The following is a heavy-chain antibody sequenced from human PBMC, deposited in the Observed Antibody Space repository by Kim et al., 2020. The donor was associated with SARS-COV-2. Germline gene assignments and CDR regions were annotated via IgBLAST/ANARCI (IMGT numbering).Heavy chain of an antibody. CDR3: AKGEFGSGTRDFDY. J-gene: IGHJ4*02. Sequence: YADSVKGRFTISRDNSKNTLYLQMNSLRAEDTALYYCAKGEFGSGTRDFDYWGQGTLVTVSS. V-gene: IGHV3-33*06. D-gene: IGHD1-1*01.